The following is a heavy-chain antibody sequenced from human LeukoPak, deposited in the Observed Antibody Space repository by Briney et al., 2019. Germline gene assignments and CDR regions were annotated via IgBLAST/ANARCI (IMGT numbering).Heavy chain of an antibody. CDR2: ISSSGSTI. CDR3: AREERWLQFGFDY. D-gene: IGHD5-24*01. J-gene: IGHJ4*02. V-gene: IGHV3-11*01. Sequence: GGSLRLSCAASGFTFSDYYMSWIRQAPGKGLEWVSYISSSGSTIYYADSVKGRFTISRDNGKNSLYLQMNSLRAEDTAVYYCAREERWLQFGFDYWGQGTLVTVSS. CDR1: GFTFSDYY.